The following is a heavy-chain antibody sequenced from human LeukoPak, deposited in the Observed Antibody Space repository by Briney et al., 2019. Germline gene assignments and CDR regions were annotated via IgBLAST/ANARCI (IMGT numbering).Heavy chain of an antibody. CDR3: ASLRYSGRYADY. CDR1: GGSISSSGYY. J-gene: IGHJ4*02. CDR2: IYYSGST. D-gene: IGHD1-26*01. Sequence: SETLSLTCTVSGGSISSSGYYWGWIRQPPGKGLEWIGSIYYSGSTYYNPSLKSRVTISVDTSKNQFSLKLSSVTAADTAVYYCASLRYSGRYADYWGQGTLVTVSS. V-gene: IGHV4-39*01.